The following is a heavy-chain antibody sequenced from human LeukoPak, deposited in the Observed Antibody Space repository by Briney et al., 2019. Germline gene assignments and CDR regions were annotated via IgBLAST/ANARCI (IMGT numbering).Heavy chain of an antibody. Sequence: PGRSLRLSCAASGFTFSDAWMSWVRQAPGKGLEWVGHIKSKTAGGTTDYAAPVKDRFTISRDDSKNTLYLQMNSLQTEDTAVYYCATEYYGSYNFWGQGALVTVAS. CDR3: ATEYYGSYNF. CDR2: IKSKTAGGTT. J-gene: IGHJ4*02. V-gene: IGHV3-15*01. D-gene: IGHD1-26*01. CDR1: GFTFSDAW.